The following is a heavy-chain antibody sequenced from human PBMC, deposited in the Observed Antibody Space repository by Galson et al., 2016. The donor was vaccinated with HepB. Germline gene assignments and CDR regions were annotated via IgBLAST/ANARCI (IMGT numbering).Heavy chain of an antibody. CDR2: IYYTGAT. D-gene: IGHD6-6*01. CDR1: GASISSGSYY. CDR3: ARASYIADRPYYYYMDV. J-gene: IGHJ6*03. V-gene: IGHV4-31*03. Sequence: TLSLTCTVSGASISSGSYYWSWIRQRPGKGLEWIGYIYYTGATYYNPSLKSRASISVDTSKNQFALKLSSVAAADTAVYYCARASYIADRPYYYYMDVWGQGSLVTVSS.